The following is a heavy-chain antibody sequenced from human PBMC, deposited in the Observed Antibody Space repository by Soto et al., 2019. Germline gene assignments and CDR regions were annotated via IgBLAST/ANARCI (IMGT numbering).Heavy chain of an antibody. V-gene: IGHV3-23*01. CDR3: AKMYRGYSGYIQS. CDR2: ISVGGVST. D-gene: IGHD5-12*01. J-gene: IGHJ5*02. CDR1: GFTFTNYA. Sequence: GGSLRLSCATSGFTFTNYAMTWVRQGPGKGLEWVSPISVGGVSTYFADSVKGRFTISRDNSKNTLFLHMNSLRVEDTAVYYCAKMYRGYSGYIQSWGQGTLVTVSS.